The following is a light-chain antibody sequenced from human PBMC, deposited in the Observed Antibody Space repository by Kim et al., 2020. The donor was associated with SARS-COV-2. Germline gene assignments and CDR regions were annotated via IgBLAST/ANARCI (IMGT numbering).Light chain of an antibody. V-gene: IGLV6-57*03. CDR1: SGSIASNY. J-gene: IGLJ3*02. CDR2: EDN. CDR3: QSYDSSNHWV. Sequence: KTVTLPCAPSSGSIASNYVQWYPHRPGSAPNTVIYEDNQRPSGVPDRFSGSIDSSSNSASLTISGLKTEDEADYYCQSYDSSNHWVFGGGTQLTVL.